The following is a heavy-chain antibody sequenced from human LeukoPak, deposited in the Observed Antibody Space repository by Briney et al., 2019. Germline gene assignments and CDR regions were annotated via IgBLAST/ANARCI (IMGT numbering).Heavy chain of an antibody. CDR1: GGSISSGGYY. CDR2: IYYSGST. CDR3: VVRSYGKDAFDI. Sequence: SETLSLTCTVSGGSISSGGYYWSWLRQHPGKGLEWIGYIYYSGSTYYNPSLKSRVTISVDTSKNQFSLKLSSVTAADTAVYYCVVRSYGKDAFDIWGQGTMVTVSS. V-gene: IGHV4-31*03. J-gene: IGHJ3*02. D-gene: IGHD4-17*01.